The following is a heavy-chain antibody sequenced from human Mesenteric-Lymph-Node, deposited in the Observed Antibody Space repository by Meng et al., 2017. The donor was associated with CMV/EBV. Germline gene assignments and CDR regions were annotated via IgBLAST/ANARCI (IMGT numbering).Heavy chain of an antibody. CDR2: INPNSGAT. CDR3: ARDGAVNWFDP. J-gene: IGHJ5*02. V-gene: IGHV1-2*02. D-gene: IGHD3-16*01. CDR1: GYTFTNYH. Sequence: ASVKVSCKASGYTFTNYHMHWVRQAPGQGLEWMGWINPNSGATKYAQTFQGRVTMTRDTSISSAYMELSRLRSDDTAVYYCARDGAVNWFDPWGQGTLVTVSS.